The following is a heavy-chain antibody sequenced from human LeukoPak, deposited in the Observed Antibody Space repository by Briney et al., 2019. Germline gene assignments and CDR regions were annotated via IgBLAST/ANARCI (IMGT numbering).Heavy chain of an antibody. Sequence: SETLSLTCTVSGGSISSSSYYWGWIRQPPGEGREWTGSIYYTGTTYYNPSLKSRVTISVDTSKNQFSLKLSSVTAPDTTVYYCARLHYGGNYGYYYYMDVWGKGTTVTISS. CDR2: IYYTGTT. D-gene: IGHD4-23*01. CDR1: GGSISSSSYY. J-gene: IGHJ6*03. V-gene: IGHV4-39*01. CDR3: ARLHYGGNYGYYYYMDV.